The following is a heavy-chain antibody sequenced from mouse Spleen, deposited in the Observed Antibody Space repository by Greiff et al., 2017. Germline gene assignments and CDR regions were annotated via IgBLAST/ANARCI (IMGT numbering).Heavy chain of an antibody. V-gene: IGHV1-26*01. CDR3: ARVITTVVASDY. D-gene: IGHD1-1*01. J-gene: IGHJ2*01. CDR2: INPNNGGT. Sequence: EVQLQQSGPELVKPGASVKISCKASGYTFTDYYMNWVKQSHGKSLEWIGDINPNNGGTSYNQKFKGKATLTVDKSSSTAYMELRSLTSEDSAVYYCARVITTVVASDYWGQGTTLTVSS. CDR1: GYTFTDYY.